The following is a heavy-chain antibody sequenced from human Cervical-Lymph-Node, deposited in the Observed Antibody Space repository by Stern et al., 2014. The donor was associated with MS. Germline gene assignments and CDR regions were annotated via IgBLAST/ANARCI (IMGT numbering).Heavy chain of an antibody. CDR2: INPSGAT. CDR1: EYTHNNYL. CDR3: AVRYCSGGRCYSVPDV. Sequence: QMQLVQSGSEGKKPGASVKVSCKASEYTHNNYLIHWVRQAPGQRPNWIGVINPSGATNYAQKVQDRVTMTTDASTSTFYMELSRLRSEDTAVYYCAVRYCSGGRCYSVPDVWGQGTTVIVSS. J-gene: IGHJ6*02. V-gene: IGHV1-46*02. D-gene: IGHD2-15*01.